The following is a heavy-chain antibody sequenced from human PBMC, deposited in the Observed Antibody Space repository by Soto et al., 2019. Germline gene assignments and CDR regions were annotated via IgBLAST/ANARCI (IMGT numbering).Heavy chain of an antibody. D-gene: IGHD1-26*01. V-gene: IGHV3-74*01. CDR3: ARGGAMGVDY. Sequence: GGSLRLSCRSSGFTFNTHWMQWVRHSPGKGLVXVSRIYFDGITPYYADSVKGRLTVSRDKAKNTVYLHVNTRRDEDTAVYYCARGGAMGVDYWGQGTLVTVSS. J-gene: IGHJ4*02. CDR1: GFTFNTHW. CDR2: IYFDGITP.